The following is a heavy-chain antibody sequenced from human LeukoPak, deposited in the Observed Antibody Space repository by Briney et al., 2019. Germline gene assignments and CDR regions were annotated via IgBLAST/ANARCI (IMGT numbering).Heavy chain of an antibody. CDR2: ISGSGGST. J-gene: IGHJ3*02. Sequence: GGSLRLSCAASGFTFSSYGMSWVRQAPRKGLEWVSAISGSGGSTYYADSVKGRFTISRDNSKNTLYLQMNSLRAEDTAVYYCARDFSAFDIWGQGTMVTVSS. CDR1: GFTFSSYG. V-gene: IGHV3-23*01. CDR3: ARDFSAFDI.